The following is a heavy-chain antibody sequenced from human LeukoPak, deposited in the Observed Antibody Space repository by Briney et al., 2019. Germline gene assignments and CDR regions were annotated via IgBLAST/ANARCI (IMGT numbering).Heavy chain of an antibody. J-gene: IGHJ6*03. CDR3: ARCSTPHYYYYMDV. D-gene: IGHD2-2*01. CDR2: IYYSGST. Sequence: SETLSLTCTVSGGSISSSSYYWGWIRQPPGKGLERIGSIYYSGSTYYNPSLKSRVTISVDTSKNQFSLKLSSVTAADTAVYYCARCSTPHYYYYMDVWGKGTTVTISS. CDR1: GGSISSSSYY. V-gene: IGHV4-39*01.